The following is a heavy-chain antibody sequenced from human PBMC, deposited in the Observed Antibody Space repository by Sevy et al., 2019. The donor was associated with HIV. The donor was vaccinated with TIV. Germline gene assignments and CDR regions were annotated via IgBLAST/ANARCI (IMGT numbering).Heavy chain of an antibody. V-gene: IGHV1-18*01. CDR1: GYTFTTYH. CDR2: ISPHNGDT. J-gene: IGHJ4*02. Sequence: AAVKVSCKISGYTFTTYHITWVGQAPGQGPECMGRISPHNGDTNYAPKFQGRVTMITDKSTSTAYMELRSLRSDDTAVYYCARAHCSGSRCYSLAYWGQGTQVSVSS. CDR3: ARAHCSGSRCYSLAY. D-gene: IGHD2-15*01.